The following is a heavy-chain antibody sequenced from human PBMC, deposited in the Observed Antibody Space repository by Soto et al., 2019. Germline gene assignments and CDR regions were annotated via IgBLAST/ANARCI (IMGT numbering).Heavy chain of an antibody. CDR1: GYTFTSYG. CDR2: ISAYNGNT. J-gene: IGHJ6*03. Sequence: ASVKVSCKASGYTFTSYGISWVRQAPGQGLEWMGWISAYNGNTNYAQKLQGRVTMTTDTSTSTAYMELRSLGSDDTAVYYCARELFGGSSWTHYYYYYYMDVWGKGTTVTVSS. CDR3: ARELFGGSSWTHYYYYYYMDV. D-gene: IGHD6-13*01. V-gene: IGHV1-18*01.